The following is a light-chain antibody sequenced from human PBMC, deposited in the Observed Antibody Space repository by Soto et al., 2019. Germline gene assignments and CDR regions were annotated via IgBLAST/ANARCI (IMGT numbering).Light chain of an antibody. J-gene: IGLJ2*01. CDR2: GNN. CDR1: SSNIGAGYD. Sequence: QDVVTQPPSVSGAPGQRVPISCTGSSSNIGAGYDVHWYQQLPGTAPKLLIYGNNTRPSGVPDRFSGSKSGTSASLAITGLQAEDEADYYCQSSDSSLSGYVVFGGGTKVTVL. V-gene: IGLV1-40*01. CDR3: QSSDSSLSGYVV.